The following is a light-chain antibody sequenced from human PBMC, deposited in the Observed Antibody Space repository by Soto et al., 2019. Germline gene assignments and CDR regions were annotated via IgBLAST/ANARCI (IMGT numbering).Light chain of an antibody. V-gene: IGKV1-39*01. J-gene: IGKJ5*01. CDR3: QQSYSTPIT. CDR2: AAS. Sequence: DIQMTQSPSSLSASVGDRVTITCRASQSISSYLNWYQQKPGKAPKLVIYAASSLQSGVPSRFSGSGSGTDFTLTISSLQPEDFATYYCQQSYSTPITLGQGTRLEIK. CDR1: QSISSY.